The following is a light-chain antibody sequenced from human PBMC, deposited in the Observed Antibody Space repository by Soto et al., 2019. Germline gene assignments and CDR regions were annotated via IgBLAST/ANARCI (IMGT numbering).Light chain of an antibody. CDR3: QQSYSPSIT. CDR2: AAS. V-gene: IGKV1-39*01. J-gene: IGKJ5*01. Sequence: DIQMTQSPSSLSASVGDRVAITCRASQSIDNKLNWYQQRPGKAPQLLIYAASNLQSGVPSRFSGSGSGTDFTLTISSLQPEDFATYYCQQSYSPSITFGQGTRVYIK. CDR1: QSIDNK.